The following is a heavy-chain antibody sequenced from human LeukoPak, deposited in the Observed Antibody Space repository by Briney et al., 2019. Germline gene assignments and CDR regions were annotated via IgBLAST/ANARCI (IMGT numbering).Heavy chain of an antibody. V-gene: IGHV1-2*02. Sequence: ASVKVSCKASGYTFTVYYIHWVRQAPGQGLEWLGWIDPNSGVTNFAQKFQGRVAMTRDTSISTAYMELSRLRSDDSAVYYCARGDWAPEYWGQGTLVTVSS. CDR3: ARGDWAPEY. J-gene: IGHJ4*02. D-gene: IGHD3-9*01. CDR1: GYTFTVYY. CDR2: IDPNSGVT.